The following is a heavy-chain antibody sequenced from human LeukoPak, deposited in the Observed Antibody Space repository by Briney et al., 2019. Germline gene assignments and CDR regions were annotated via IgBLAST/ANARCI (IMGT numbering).Heavy chain of an antibody. CDR2: ISSSSSYI. CDR3: ARVIGGYGDY. V-gene: IGHV3-21*01. CDR1: GFTFSSYS. J-gene: IGHJ4*02. Sequence: PGGSLRLSCAASGFTFSSYSMNWVRQAPGKGLEWVSSISSSSSYIYYADSVKDRFTISRDNAKNSLYLQMNSLRAEDTAVYYCARVIGGYGDYWGQGTLVTVSS. D-gene: IGHD5-12*01.